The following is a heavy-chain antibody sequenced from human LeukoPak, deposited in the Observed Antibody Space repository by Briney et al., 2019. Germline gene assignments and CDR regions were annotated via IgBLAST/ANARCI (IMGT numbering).Heavy chain of an antibody. CDR3: ARTRITIFGVVTRYYYYGMDV. D-gene: IGHD3-3*01. Sequence: ASVKVSCKASGYTFTGYYMHWVRQAPGQGLEWMGRINPNSGGTNYAQKFQGRVTMTRDASISTAYMELSRLRSDDTAVYYCARTRITIFGVVTRYYYYGMDVWGQGTTVTVSS. CDR2: INPNSGGT. CDR1: GYTFTGYY. V-gene: IGHV1-2*06. J-gene: IGHJ6*02.